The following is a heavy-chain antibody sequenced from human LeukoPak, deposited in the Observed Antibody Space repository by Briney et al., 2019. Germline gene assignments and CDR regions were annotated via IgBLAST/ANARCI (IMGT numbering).Heavy chain of an antibody. J-gene: IGHJ4*02. CDR2: INPNSGGT. CDR3: ARDRGSGWYDY. CDR1: GGTFSSYA. D-gene: IGHD6-19*01. Sequence: ASVKVSCKASGGTFSSYAISWVRQAPGQGLEWMGWINPNSGGTNYAQKFQGRVTMTRDTSISTAYMELSRLRSDDTAVYYCARDRGSGWYDYWGQGTLVTVSS. V-gene: IGHV1-2*02.